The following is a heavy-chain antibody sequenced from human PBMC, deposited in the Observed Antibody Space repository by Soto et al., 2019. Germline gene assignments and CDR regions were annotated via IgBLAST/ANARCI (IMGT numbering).Heavy chain of an antibody. D-gene: IGHD6-19*01. CDR1: GFTFNTYA. Sequence: GGSLRLACSASGFTFNTYAMHWVRQAPWKGLEYVSAITASGGKTYYADSVKGRFTTSRDNFKNTLYLQMSSLRTEDSAIYYCAKGKEQWLLTAIDMWGRAPMVSVSS. J-gene: IGHJ3*02. V-gene: IGHV3-64D*08. CDR2: ITASGGKT. CDR3: AKGKEQWLLTAIDM.